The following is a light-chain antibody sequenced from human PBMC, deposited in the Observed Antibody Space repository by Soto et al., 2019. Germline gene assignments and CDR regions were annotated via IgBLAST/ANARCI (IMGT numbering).Light chain of an antibody. V-gene: IGKV3-15*01. CDR1: QSIRDN. CDR3: QQYKSGPPLT. Sequence: DIVMTQSPAILSVSLGERATLSCLASQSIRDNLAWYQQRSGQAPRLLIYGASTRATGVPARFSGSGSGTEFTLTISSLQSDDYAIYYCQQYKSGPPLTFGGGTKVE. J-gene: IGKJ4*01. CDR2: GAS.